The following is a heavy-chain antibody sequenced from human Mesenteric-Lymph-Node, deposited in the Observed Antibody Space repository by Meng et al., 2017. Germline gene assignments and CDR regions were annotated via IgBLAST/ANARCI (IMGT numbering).Heavy chain of an antibody. Sequence: GESLKISCAASGFTFSSYAMSWVRQAPGKGLEWVSTISGSGGSTYHADSVKGRFTISRDNSKNTLYLQMNSLRGEDTAIYYCAKADNFDWLSQSDYWGQGTLVTVSS. CDR3: AKADNFDWLSQSDY. V-gene: IGHV3-23*01. J-gene: IGHJ4*02. CDR2: ISGSGGST. CDR1: GFTFSSYA. D-gene: IGHD3-9*01.